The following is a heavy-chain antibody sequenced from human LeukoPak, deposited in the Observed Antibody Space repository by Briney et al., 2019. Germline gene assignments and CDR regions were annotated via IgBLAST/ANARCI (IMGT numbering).Heavy chain of an antibody. V-gene: IGHV3-30-3*01. J-gene: IGHJ4*02. D-gene: IGHD3-10*01. CDR1: GFTFSSYA. Sequence: GGSLRLSCAASGFTFSSYAMHWVRQAPGKGLEWVAVISYDGSNKYYADSVKGRFTISRDNSKSTLYLQMNSLRAEDTAVYYCARDLPKLWFGESPSDYWGQGTLVTVSS. CDR3: ARDLPKLWFGESPSDY. CDR2: ISYDGSNK.